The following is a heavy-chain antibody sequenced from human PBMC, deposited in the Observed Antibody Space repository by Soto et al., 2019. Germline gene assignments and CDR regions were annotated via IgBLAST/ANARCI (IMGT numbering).Heavy chain of an antibody. CDR2: IYYSGST. CDR3: ARHDYGDYGADY. CDR1: GGSISSSSYY. D-gene: IGHD4-17*01. Sequence: SETLSLTCTVSGGSISSSSYYWGWIRQPPGKGLEWIGSIYYSGSTYYNPSLKSRVTISVDTSKNQFSLKLSSVTAADTAVYYCARHDYGDYGADYWGQGTLVTVSS. J-gene: IGHJ4*02. V-gene: IGHV4-39*01.